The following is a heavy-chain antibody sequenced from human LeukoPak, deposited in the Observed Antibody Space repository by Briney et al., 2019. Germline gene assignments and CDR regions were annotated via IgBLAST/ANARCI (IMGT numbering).Heavy chain of an antibody. CDR1: GGSISTYY. CDR3: ARARYVNSFYAFDI. Sequence: SETLSLTCTVSGGSISTYYWSWVRQPPGKGLEWIGYIYYSGSTNYNPSLKSRVTISIDTSKNQFFLKLSSVTAADTAVYYCARARYVNSFYAFDIWGQGTLVTVSS. D-gene: IGHD3-9*01. CDR2: IYYSGST. V-gene: IGHV4-59*01. J-gene: IGHJ3*02.